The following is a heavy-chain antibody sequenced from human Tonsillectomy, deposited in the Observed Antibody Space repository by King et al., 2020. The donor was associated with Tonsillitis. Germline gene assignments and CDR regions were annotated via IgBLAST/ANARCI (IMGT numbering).Heavy chain of an antibody. CDR2: ISGSGGGT. CDR3: AKDPGLQGDS. V-gene: IGHV3-23*04. J-gene: IGHJ4*02. Sequence: VQLVESGGAWVQPGGSLRLSCAASGFSFISYAMSWVRQAPGKGLEWVSSISGSGGGTYYADSVKGRFTISRDNSNSTLYLQMNSLRDDDTATYYCAKDPGLQGDSWGQGTLVTVSS. CDR1: GFSFISYA. D-gene: IGHD4-11*01.